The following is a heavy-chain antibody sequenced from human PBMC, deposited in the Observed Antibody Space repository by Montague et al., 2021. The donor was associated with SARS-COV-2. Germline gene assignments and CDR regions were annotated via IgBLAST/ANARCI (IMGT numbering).Heavy chain of an antibody. CDR1: GGSIRSSRHY. CDR2: IFHSSSS. J-gene: IGHJ1*01. V-gene: IGHV4-39*01. Sequence: SETLSLTCTVSGGSIRSSRHYWDWIRQPPGKGLEWIGYIFHSSSSYYNPSLKSRVAMSIDTSNSQFSLTLSSVTAADTAVYYCARASVAASATTSLESWGQGTLVIVSS. D-gene: IGHD6-25*01. CDR3: ARASVAASATTSLES.